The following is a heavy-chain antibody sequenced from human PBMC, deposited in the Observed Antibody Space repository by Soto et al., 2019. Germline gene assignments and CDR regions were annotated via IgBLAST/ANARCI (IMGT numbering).Heavy chain of an antibody. CDR1: GFTFTSYA. D-gene: IGHD3-22*01. J-gene: IGHJ5*02. CDR3: AKDGDSISRNKTLAS. CDR2: ISVSGDRK. V-gene: IGHV3-23*01. Sequence: GGSLRLSCAASGFTFTSYAMCWVRQAPGKGLEWVSSISVSGDRKFYADSVKGRFTISRDNSRNTLHLQMNSLRAEDTAVYYCAKDGDSISRNKTLASWGQGTLVTLSS.